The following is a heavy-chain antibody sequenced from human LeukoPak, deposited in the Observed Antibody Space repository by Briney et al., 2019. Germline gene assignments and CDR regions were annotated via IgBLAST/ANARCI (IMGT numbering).Heavy chain of an antibody. CDR1: GYTFTSYG. D-gene: IGHD3-10*01. CDR2: ISPHNGNI. V-gene: IGHV1-18*01. CDR3: ARSAYFGSAFDY. J-gene: IGHJ4*02. Sequence: ASVKVSCKASGYTFTSYGISWVRQAPGQGLEWMGWISPHNGNINYAQKLQGRVTMTKDTSTNTAYMELRSLTSDDTAVYYCARSAYFGSAFDYWGQGNLVTVSS.